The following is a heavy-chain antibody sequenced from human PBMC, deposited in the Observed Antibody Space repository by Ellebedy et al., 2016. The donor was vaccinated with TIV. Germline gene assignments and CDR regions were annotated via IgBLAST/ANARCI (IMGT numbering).Heavy chain of an antibody. CDR1: GGPISSGGYY. J-gene: IGHJ4*02. CDR2: IYYSGST. V-gene: IGHV4-31*03. Sequence: SETLSLTXTVSGGPISSGGYYWSWIRQHPGKGLEWIGYIYYSGSTYYNPSLKSRVTISVDTSKNQFSLKLSSVTAADTAVYYCASGVVVPAADYWGQGTLVTVSS. D-gene: IGHD2-2*01. CDR3: ASGVVVPAADY.